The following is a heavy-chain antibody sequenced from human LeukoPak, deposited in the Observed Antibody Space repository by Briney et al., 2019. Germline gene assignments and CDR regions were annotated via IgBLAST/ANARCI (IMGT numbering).Heavy chain of an antibody. J-gene: IGHJ4*02. D-gene: IGHD6-19*01. V-gene: IGHV3-33*01. CDR1: GFTFSSYG. CDR2: IWYDGSNK. Sequence: PGRPLRLSCAASGFTFSSYGMHWVRQAPGKGLEWVAVIWYDGSNKYYADSVKGRFTISRDNSKNTLYLQMNSLRAEDTAVYYCARDGIAVAGFVDYWGQGTLVTVSS. CDR3: ARDGIAVAGFVDY.